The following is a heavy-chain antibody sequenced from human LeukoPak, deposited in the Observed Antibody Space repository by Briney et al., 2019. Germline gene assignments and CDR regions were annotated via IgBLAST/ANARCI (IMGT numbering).Heavy chain of an antibody. Sequence: QPGGSLRLSCAASGFTFSSYEMNWVRQAPGRGLEWVSYISSGGSTIYYADSVRGRFTISRDNAKNSLYLQMNSLRAEDTAVYYCARAWWGKGHFDYWGQGTPVTSSS. V-gene: IGHV3-48*03. CDR2: ISSGGSTI. CDR1: GFTFSSYE. J-gene: IGHJ4*02. D-gene: IGHD2-8*02. CDR3: ARAWWGKGHFDY.